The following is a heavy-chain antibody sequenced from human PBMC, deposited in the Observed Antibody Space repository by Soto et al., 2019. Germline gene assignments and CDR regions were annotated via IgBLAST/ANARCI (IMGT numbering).Heavy chain of an antibody. CDR3: ARAGGRFLEWLGPRDYYYYYGMDV. CDR2: IIPIFGTA. V-gene: IGHV1-69*13. D-gene: IGHD3-3*01. CDR1: GGTCSSYA. Sequence: SVKVSCKASGGTCSSYAISWVRQAPGQGLEWMGGIIPIFGTANYAQKFQGRVTITADESTSTAYMELSSLRSEDTAVYYCARAGGRFLEWLGPRDYYYYYGMDVWGQGTTVTVSS. J-gene: IGHJ6*02.